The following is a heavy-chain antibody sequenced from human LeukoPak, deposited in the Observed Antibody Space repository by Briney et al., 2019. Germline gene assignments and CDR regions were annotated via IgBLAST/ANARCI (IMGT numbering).Heavy chain of an antibody. D-gene: IGHD4-17*01. V-gene: IGHV3-21*01. CDR3: ARDSIPATSLKEYYFDY. CDR2: ISSSSSYI. CDR1: GFTFSSYS. Sequence: GGSLRLSCAASGFTFSSYSMNWVRQAPGKGLEWVSSISSSSSYIYYADSVKGRFTISRDNAKNSLYLQTNSLRAEDTAVYYCARDSIPATSLKEYYFDYWGQGTLVTVSS. J-gene: IGHJ4*02.